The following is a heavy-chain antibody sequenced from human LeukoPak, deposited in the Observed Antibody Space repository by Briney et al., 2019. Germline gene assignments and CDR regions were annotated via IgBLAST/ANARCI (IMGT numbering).Heavy chain of an antibody. CDR2: IWYDGSNK. D-gene: IGHD6-13*01. CDR3: AKDKMRAQQYFDY. CDR1: GFTFSSYG. V-gene: IGHV3-33*06. J-gene: IGHJ4*02. Sequence: GSLRLPCAASGFTFSSYGMHWVRQAPGKGLEWVAVIWYDGSNKYYADSVKGRFTISRDNSKNTLYLQMNSLRAEDTAVYYCAKDKMRAQQYFDYWGQGTLVTVSS.